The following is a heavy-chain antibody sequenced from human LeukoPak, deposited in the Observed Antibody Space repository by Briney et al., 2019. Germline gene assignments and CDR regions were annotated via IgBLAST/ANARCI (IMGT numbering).Heavy chain of an antibody. Sequence: TPSETLSLTCTVSGGSISSYYWSWIRQSPGKGLECIGYIHYTGSTNYNPSLKSRVTISAETSKNQFSLKLKSVTAADTAVYYCARGGYYGSGNDFRFDPWGQGTLVTVSS. CDR3: ARGGYYGSGNDFRFDP. CDR1: GGSISSYY. D-gene: IGHD3-10*01. V-gene: IGHV4-59*01. CDR2: IHYTGST. J-gene: IGHJ5*02.